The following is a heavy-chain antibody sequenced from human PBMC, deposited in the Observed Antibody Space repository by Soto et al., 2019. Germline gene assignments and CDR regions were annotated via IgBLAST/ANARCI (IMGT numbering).Heavy chain of an antibody. J-gene: IGHJ4*02. CDR2: IYYSGST. CDR3: ARVGMGDIVTGYRYYFDY. D-gene: IGHD3-9*01. V-gene: IGHV4-30-4*01. Sequence: SETLSLTCTVSGGSISTGDYNWSWIRQPPGKGLEWLGYIYYSGSTSYNPSLKSRVTISVDTSKNQFSLKLSSVTAADTAVYYCARVGMGDIVTGYRYYFDYWGQGTLVIVSS. CDR1: GGSISTGDYN.